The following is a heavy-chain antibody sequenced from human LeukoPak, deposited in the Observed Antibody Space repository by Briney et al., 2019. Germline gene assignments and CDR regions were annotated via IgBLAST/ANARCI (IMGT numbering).Heavy chain of an antibody. CDR2: ISSSSSYI. V-gene: IGHV3-21*05. J-gene: IGHJ3*02. Sequence: GGSLRLSCAASGFSFSSYRVNWVRQAPGKGLEWVSYISSSSSYIYYADSVKGRFTISRDNAKNSLYLQMNSLRAEDTAVYYCARDYHSRAVVTAIKYAFDIWGQGTMVTVSS. CDR1: GFSFSSYR. CDR3: ARDYHSRAVVTAIKYAFDI. D-gene: IGHD2-21*02.